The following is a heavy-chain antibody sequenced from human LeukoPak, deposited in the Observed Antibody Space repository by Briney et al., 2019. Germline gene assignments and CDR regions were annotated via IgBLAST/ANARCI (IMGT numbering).Heavy chain of an antibody. CDR3: ARDQEGFDY. V-gene: IGHV1-46*01. CDR2: IYPRDGST. J-gene: IGHJ4*02. Sequence: ASAKVSCKASGYTFTNNCLHWVRQAPGQGLEWMGMIYPRDGSTSYAQNFQGRVTVTRDTSTTTVHMELRGLRSEDTAVYYCARDQEGFDYWGQGTVVTVSS. CDR1: GYTFTNNC.